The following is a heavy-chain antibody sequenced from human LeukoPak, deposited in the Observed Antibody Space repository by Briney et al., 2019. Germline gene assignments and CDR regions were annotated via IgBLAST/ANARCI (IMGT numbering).Heavy chain of an antibody. D-gene: IGHD2-21*01. V-gene: IGHV3-23*01. CDR3: AKSVVVPSSYFDY. CDR2: ISGSGGST. J-gene: IGHJ4*02. Sequence: GSLRLSCAASGFTFSSYAMNWVRQAPGKGLEWVSAISGSGGSTYYADSVKGRFTISRDNSKNTLYLQMNSLRAEDTAVYYCAKSVVVPSSYFDYWGQGTLVTVSS. CDR1: GFTFSSYA.